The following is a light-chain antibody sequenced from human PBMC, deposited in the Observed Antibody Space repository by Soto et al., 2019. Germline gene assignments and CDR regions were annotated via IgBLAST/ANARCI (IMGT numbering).Light chain of an antibody. V-gene: IGLV2-11*01. CDR2: DVN. J-gene: IGLJ1*01. CDR3: CSYAGSYTLV. CDR1: SSDVGGYND. Sequence: QSALTQPRSVSGSPGQSVTISCTGTSSDVGGYNDVSWYQQHPGKAPKLMIYDVNQRPSGVPDRFSGSKSGNTASLTISGLQDEDEADYYCCSYAGSYTLVFGTGTKPTVL.